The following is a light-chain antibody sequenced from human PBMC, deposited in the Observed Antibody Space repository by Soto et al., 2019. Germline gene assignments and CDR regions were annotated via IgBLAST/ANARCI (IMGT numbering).Light chain of an antibody. CDR1: ESISNN. V-gene: IGKV3-15*01. Sequence: EIVITQSPATLSVSPGERATLSCRAGESISNNLAWYQQKPGQAPRLLIYGAATRAAGIPARFSGRGSGTEFTLTISSLQSEDFGVHYCQQYNNWPGTFGQGTKVDIK. CDR2: GAA. CDR3: QQYNNWPGT. J-gene: IGKJ1*01.